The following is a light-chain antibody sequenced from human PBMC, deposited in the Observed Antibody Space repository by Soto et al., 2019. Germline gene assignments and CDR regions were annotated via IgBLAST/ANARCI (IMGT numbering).Light chain of an antibody. Sequence: DMVMTQSPAGLSVSPEERATLSCRASQSVSSNLAWYQQKPGQAPRLLIYGASTRATGIPARFSGSGSGTEFTLTISSLQSEDFAVYYCQQYNNWPPWTFGQGTKVDIK. CDR1: QSVSSN. CDR2: GAS. J-gene: IGKJ1*01. CDR3: QQYNNWPPWT. V-gene: IGKV3-15*01.